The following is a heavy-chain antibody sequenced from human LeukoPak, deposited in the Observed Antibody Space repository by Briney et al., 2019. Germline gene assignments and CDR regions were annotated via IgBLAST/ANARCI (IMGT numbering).Heavy chain of an antibody. CDR2: IERDASRT. CDR1: GFTFSTYW. Sequence: GGSLRLSCAGSGFTFSTYWMHWIRQTPRKGLEWVSRIERDASRTDYADSVKGRFIISRDNVKNTLYLQMNSLRADDTAVYYCARDGDAYNFDFWGQGALVTVSS. CDR3: ARDGDAYNFDF. D-gene: IGHD5-24*01. V-gene: IGHV3-74*01. J-gene: IGHJ4*02.